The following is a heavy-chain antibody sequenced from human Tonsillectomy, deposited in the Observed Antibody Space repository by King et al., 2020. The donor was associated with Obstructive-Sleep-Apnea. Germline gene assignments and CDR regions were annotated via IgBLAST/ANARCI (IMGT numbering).Heavy chain of an antibody. CDR1: GFTFSSYV. CDR2: IRYDGSNK. D-gene: IGHD2-21*02. J-gene: IGHJ2*01. Sequence: VQLVESEGGVVQPGGSLRLSCAASGFTFSSYVMYWVRQAPGKGLEWVAFIRYDGSNKYYADSVKGRFSISRDNPKNTLYLQMNSLRAEDTAVYYCAKDWFVGVTPSYWYFDLWGRGTLVTVSS. CDR3: AKDWFVGVTPSYWYFDL. V-gene: IGHV3-30*02.